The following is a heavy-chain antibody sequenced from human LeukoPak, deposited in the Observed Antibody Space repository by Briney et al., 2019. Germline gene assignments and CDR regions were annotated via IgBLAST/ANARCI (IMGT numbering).Heavy chain of an antibody. D-gene: IGHD4-11*01. CDR3: AKDAQRGFDYSNSLEY. J-gene: IGHJ4*02. CDR2: IWRDKSNR. Sequence: TGGSLRLSCAASGFIFNHHAMDWVRQAPGKGLEWVAVIWRDKSNRLYADSVRGRFTISRDDSRKTLYLQMERMAAEDTAIYYCAKDAQRGFDYSNSLEYWGQGALVTVAS. CDR1: GFIFNHHA. V-gene: IGHV3-33*06.